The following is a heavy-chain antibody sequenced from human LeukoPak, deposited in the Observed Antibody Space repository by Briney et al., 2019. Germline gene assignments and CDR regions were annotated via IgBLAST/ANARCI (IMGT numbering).Heavy chain of an antibody. CDR1: GGTFSSYT. CDR2: IVPILGIA. V-gene: IGHV1-69*04. D-gene: IGHD6-13*01. J-gene: IGHJ1*01. Sequence: SVKVSCKASGGTFSSYTISWVRQAPGQGLEWMGRIVPILGIANYAQKFQGRVTITADKSTSTAYMELSSLRSEDTAVYYCARDPSDSSSWIKGYFQHWGQGTLVTVSS. CDR3: ARDPSDSSSWIKGYFQH.